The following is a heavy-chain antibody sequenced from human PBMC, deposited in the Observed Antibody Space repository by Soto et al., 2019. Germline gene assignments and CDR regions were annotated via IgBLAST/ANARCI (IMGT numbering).Heavy chain of an antibody. CDR1: GDSLSSGGHY. Sequence: SSETLSLTCTVSGDSLSSGGHYWSWIRQHPGKGLEWIGHIYDSVNTYYSPSLRSRVTISADMSKNRFSLNLRSVTAADTAVYYCARVDHRGYFAILTDYWGQGTLVTVSS. CDR2: IYDSVNT. D-gene: IGHD3-9*01. V-gene: IGHV4-31*03. CDR3: ARVDHRGYFAILTDY. J-gene: IGHJ4*02.